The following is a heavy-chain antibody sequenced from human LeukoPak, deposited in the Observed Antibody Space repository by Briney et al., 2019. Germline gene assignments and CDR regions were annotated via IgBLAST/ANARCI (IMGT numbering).Heavy chain of an antibody. CDR3: AKDINWNEPIFDY. Sequence: PGGSLRLSCAASGFTFSSYGMHWVRQAPGKGLEWVAFIRYDGSNKYYADSVKGRFTISRDNSKNTLYLQMNSLRAEDTAVYYCAKDINWNEPIFDYWGQGTLVTVSS. J-gene: IGHJ4*02. CDR1: GFTFSSYG. CDR2: IRYDGSNK. V-gene: IGHV3-30*02. D-gene: IGHD1-20*01.